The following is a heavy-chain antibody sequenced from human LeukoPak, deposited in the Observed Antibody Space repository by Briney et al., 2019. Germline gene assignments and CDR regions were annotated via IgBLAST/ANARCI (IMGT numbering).Heavy chain of an antibody. CDR2: ISGSGGST. J-gene: IGHJ4*02. D-gene: IGHD4-17*01. CDR3: AKVSWTVTTQTGLDY. Sequence: PGGSLRLSCAASGFTFSSYAMSWVRQAPGKGLEWGSAISGSGGSTYYADSVKGRFTISRDNSKNTLYLQMNSLRAEDTAVYYCAKVSWTVTTQTGLDYWGQGTLVTVSS. V-gene: IGHV3-23*01. CDR1: GFTFSSYA.